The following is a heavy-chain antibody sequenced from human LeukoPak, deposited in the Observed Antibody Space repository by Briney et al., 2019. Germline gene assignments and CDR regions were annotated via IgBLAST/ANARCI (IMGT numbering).Heavy chain of an antibody. J-gene: IGHJ3*01. D-gene: IGHD4-23*01. CDR2: ITSTDIYR. CDR1: GFTFSSYS. V-gene: IGHV3-48*02. CDR3: ASQPDFGGKADAFDL. Sequence: GGSLRLSCAASGFTFSSYSMNWVRQPPGKGLEWVSYITSTDIYRYYADSVKGRFTISRDNAKNSLYLQMNSLRDEDTAAYYCASQPDFGGKADAFDLWGQGTTVIVSS.